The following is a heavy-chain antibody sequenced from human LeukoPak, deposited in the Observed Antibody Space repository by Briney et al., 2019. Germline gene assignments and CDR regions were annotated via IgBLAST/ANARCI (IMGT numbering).Heavy chain of an antibody. CDR3: GRDLGGRSGY. J-gene: IGHJ4*02. Sequence: GGSLRLSCAASGFTFRNYWMSWVRQVPGTGLEWVANIKQDGSDRNYVTSVRGRFTISRDNAESSLYLQMNSLRAEDTAVYYCGRDLGGRSGYWGQGTLVTVSS. CDR1: GFTFRNYW. V-gene: IGHV3-7*03. CDR2: IKQDGSDR. D-gene: IGHD1-26*01.